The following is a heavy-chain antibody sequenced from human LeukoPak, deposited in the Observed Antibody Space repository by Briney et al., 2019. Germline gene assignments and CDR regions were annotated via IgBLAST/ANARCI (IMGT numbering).Heavy chain of an antibody. CDR2: TSADGTST. J-gene: IGHJ4*02. V-gene: IGHV3-74*01. Sequence: GGSLRLSCAASGFTFSTYWMHWVRQAPGKGLIWVSRTSADGTSTLYADSVKGRFTISRDNAKNTLYLHMNSLRAEDTAVYYCAREADTVVTPDYWGQGTLVAVSS. D-gene: IGHD4-23*01. CDR1: GFTFSTYW. CDR3: AREADTVVTPDY.